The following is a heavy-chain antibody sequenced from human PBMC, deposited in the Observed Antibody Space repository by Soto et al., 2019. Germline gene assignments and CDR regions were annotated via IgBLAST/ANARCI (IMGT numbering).Heavy chain of an antibody. Sequence: GSLRLSCAASGFTFSSYEMNWVRQAPGKGLEWVSYISSSGSTIYYADSVKGRFTISRDNAKNSLYLQMNSLRAEDTAVYYCARDTSRTHGMDVWGQGTTVTVSS. D-gene: IGHD3-3*01. V-gene: IGHV3-48*03. CDR2: ISSSGSTI. CDR1: GFTFSSYE. J-gene: IGHJ6*02. CDR3: ARDTSRTHGMDV.